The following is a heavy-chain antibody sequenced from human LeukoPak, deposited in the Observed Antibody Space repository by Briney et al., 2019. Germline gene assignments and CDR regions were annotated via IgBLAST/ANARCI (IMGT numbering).Heavy chain of an antibody. V-gene: IGHV4-59*08. CDR1: GGAIDNYY. Sequence: SETLSLTCTVSGGAIDNYYWSWIRQPPGKGLEWIAYVYYSGTINYNPSLESRVTISVDTSKNQFSLRLTSVAAVDTAVYYCARHGTAAGPFQLWGQGTLVTVSS. D-gene: IGHD2-21*02. CDR3: ARHGTAAGPFQL. J-gene: IGHJ1*01. CDR2: VYYSGTI.